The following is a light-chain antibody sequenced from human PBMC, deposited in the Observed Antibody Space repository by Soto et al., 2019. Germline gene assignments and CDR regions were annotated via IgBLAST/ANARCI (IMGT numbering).Light chain of an antibody. CDR1: QSISNY. Sequence: IVFTHSPATLSFSPGERASLPARASQSISNYLAWYQQKPGQAPRLLIYDASNRATGIPARFSGSGSGTDFTLTISSLEPEDFAVYYCQQRSNWPITFGQGTRLEIK. CDR3: QQRSNWPIT. CDR2: DAS. J-gene: IGKJ5*01. V-gene: IGKV3-11*01.